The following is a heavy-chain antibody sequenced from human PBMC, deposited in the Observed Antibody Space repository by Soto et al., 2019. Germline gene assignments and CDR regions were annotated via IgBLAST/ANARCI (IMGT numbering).Heavy chain of an antibody. D-gene: IGHD3-3*01. J-gene: IGHJ5*02. Sequence: EVQLVESGGGLIQPGGSLRLSCAASGFTVSSNYMSWVRQAPGKGLEWVSVIYSGGSTYYADSVKGRFTISRDNSKNTLYLQMNSLRAEDTAVYYCAREGVTIFGVERGWFDPWGQGTLVTVSS. CDR1: GFTVSSNY. V-gene: IGHV3-53*01. CDR3: AREGVTIFGVERGWFDP. CDR2: IYSGGST.